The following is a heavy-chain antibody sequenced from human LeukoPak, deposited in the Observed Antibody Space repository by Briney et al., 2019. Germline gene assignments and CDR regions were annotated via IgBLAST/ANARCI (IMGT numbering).Heavy chain of an antibody. CDR3: AREEQQQLVRDY. J-gene: IGHJ4*02. D-gene: IGHD6-13*01. V-gene: IGHV1-2*02. Sequence: ASVKVSCKASGYTFTDYFIHWMRQAPGQGLEWMGWINPNSGGTNYAQKFQGRVTMTRDTSISTAYMELSRLRSDDTAVYYCAREEQQQLVRDYWGQGTLVTVSS. CDR1: GYTFTDYF. CDR2: INPNSGGT.